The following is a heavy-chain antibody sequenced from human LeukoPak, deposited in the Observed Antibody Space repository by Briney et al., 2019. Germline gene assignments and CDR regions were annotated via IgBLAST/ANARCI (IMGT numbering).Heavy chain of an antibody. CDR1: GYTFTSYY. D-gene: IGHD3-9*01. J-gene: IGHJ4*02. Sequence: SVKVSCKASGYTFTSYYIHWVRQAPGQGLEWMGGIIPIFGTANYAQKFQGRVTITADESTSTAYMELSSLRSEDTAVYYCARSRYYDILTGYYNLAFDYWGQGTLVTVSS. CDR2: IIPIFGTA. CDR3: ARSRYYDILTGYYNLAFDY. V-gene: IGHV1-69*13.